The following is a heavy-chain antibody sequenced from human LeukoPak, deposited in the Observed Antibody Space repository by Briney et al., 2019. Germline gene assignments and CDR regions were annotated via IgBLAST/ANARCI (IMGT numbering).Heavy chain of an antibody. CDR1: GSTFSSYW. J-gene: IGHJ4*02. Sequence: GGSLRLSCAASGSTFSSYWMSWVRQAPGKGLEWVANIKQDGSEKYYVDSVKGRFTISRDNAKNSLYLQMNSLRAEDTAVYYCARVSPNTVTTLQYSDYWGQGTLVTVSS. CDR3: ARVSPNTVTTLQYSDY. D-gene: IGHD4-17*01. V-gene: IGHV3-7*01. CDR2: IKQDGSEK.